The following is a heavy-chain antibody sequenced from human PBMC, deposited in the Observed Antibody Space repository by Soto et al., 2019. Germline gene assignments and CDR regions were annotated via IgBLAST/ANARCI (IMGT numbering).Heavy chain of an antibody. J-gene: IGHJ4*02. CDR2: INSDGSST. CDR1: GFTFSSYW. V-gene: IGHV3-74*01. CDR3: ARTSLVVPAATREDY. Sequence: EVQLVESGGGLVQPGGSLRLSCAASGFTFSSYWMHWVRQAPGKGLEWVSRINSDGSSTSYADSVKGRFTISRDNAKNTVYLQMNSLRAEDTSVYYCARTSLVVPAATREDYWGQGTLVSVSS. D-gene: IGHD2-15*01.